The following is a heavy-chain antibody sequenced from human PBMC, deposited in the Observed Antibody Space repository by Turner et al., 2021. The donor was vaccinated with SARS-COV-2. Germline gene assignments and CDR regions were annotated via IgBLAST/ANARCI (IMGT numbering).Heavy chain of an antibody. D-gene: IGHD2-21*02. J-gene: IGHJ1*01. V-gene: IGHV4-39*01. CDR3: ARDGGDPPRYFQH. CDR1: GGSISSSSYF. CDR2: IYYSRGT. Sequence: QLQLQESGPGLVKPSKTLSLTCTVAGGSISSSSYFWGWTRQPPGKGLEWIGSIYYSRGTYYNPSLKIRITISVDTSKNQFSLKLRSVTAADTAVYYCARDGGDPPRYFQHWGQGTLVTVSS.